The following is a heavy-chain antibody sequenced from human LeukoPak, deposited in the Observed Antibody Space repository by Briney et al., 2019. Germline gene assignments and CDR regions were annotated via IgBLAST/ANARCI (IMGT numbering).Heavy chain of an antibody. CDR3: ARNTPEDAFDV. CDR2: ISSSGRTI. V-gene: IGHV3-48*04. J-gene: IGHJ3*01. CDR1: GFTFSIYS. Sequence: PGGSLRLSCAASGFTFSIYSMNWVRQAPGKGLEWVSYISSSGRTIYYADSVKGRFTISRDNAKNSLYLQMNSLRAEDTAVYYCARNTPEDAFDVWGQGTMVTVSS.